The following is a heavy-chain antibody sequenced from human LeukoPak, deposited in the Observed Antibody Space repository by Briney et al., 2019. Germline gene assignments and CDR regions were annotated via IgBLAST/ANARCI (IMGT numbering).Heavy chain of an antibody. V-gene: IGHV3-66*04. Sequence: GGSLRLSCAASGFTVSSNYMSWVRQAPGKGLEWVSVIYSGGSTYYADSVKGRFTISRDNSKNTLYLRMNNLRAEDTAAYYCARRRLRPSDGMDVWGQGTTVTVSS. J-gene: IGHJ6*02. CDR3: ARRRLRPSDGMDV. D-gene: IGHD2-21*01. CDR2: IYSGGST. CDR1: GFTVSSNY.